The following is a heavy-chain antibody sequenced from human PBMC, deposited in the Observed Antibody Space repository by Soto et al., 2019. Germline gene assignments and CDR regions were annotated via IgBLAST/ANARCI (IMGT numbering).Heavy chain of an antibody. CDR3: ARAHYDILTGYPTHAFDI. D-gene: IGHD3-9*01. CDR2: IYYTGRT. CDR1: GVSVSSGDYY. Sequence: SETLSLTCTVSGVSVSSGDYYWSWIRQPPGKGLEWIGYIYYTGRTYYNPSLKSRVIISVDTSKNQFSLKLSSVTAAEKAVYYCARAHYDILTGYPTHAFDIWGQGTLVTVSS. J-gene: IGHJ3*02. V-gene: IGHV4-30-4*01.